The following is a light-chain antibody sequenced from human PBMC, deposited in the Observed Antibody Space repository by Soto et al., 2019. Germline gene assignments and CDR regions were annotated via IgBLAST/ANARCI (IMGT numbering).Light chain of an antibody. J-gene: IGKJ2*01. CDR2: AAS. CDR1: QDISNY. V-gene: IGKV1-33*01. CDR3: QQYDNLPRT. Sequence: DIQMTQSPSSLSASVGDRVTITCQARQDISNYLNWYQQKPGKAPKLLIYAASNLETGGPSRFRGRGSGTDFTFTISSLQPEDIATYYCQQYDNLPRTFGQGTKLEIK.